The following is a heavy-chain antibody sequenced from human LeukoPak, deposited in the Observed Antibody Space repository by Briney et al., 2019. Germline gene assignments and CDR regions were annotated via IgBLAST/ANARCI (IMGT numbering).Heavy chain of an antibody. D-gene: IGHD6-19*01. Sequence: VTSVKVSCKASGGTFSSYAISWVRQAPGQGLEWMGGIIPIFGTANYAQKFQGRVTITADESTSTAYMELSSLRSEDTAVYYCARYGAIAVAGSDVGPDAFDIWGQGTMVTVSS. CDR2: IIPIFGTA. CDR1: GGTFSSYA. CDR3: ARYGAIAVAGSDVGPDAFDI. V-gene: IGHV1-69*13. J-gene: IGHJ3*02.